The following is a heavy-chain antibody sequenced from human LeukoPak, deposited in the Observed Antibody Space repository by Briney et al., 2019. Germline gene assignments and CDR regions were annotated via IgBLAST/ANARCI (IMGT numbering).Heavy chain of an antibody. D-gene: IGHD6-19*01. CDR3: AKVQAASSGWYFDY. V-gene: IGHV3-23*01. CDR2: ISGSGGGT. J-gene: IGHJ4*02. Sequence: GGSLRLSCSAAGFTVSNYAITGFPQAPGKGREGFSAISGSGGGTKCAHPVQGRFHISRDNSKHALYLQTHRLSAEDRAVYYCAKVQAASSGWYFDYWGQGPMVRVSS. CDR1: GFTVSNYA.